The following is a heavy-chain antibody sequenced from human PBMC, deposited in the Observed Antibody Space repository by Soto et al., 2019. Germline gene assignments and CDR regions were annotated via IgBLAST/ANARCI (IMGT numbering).Heavy chain of an antibody. J-gene: IGHJ5*02. Sequence: SVKVSCKASGGTFSSYAISWVRQAPGQGLEWMGGIIPIFGTANYAQKFQGRVTITADESTSTAYMELSSLRSEDTAVYYCARVPGYCGGDCYSNWFDPWGQGTLVTVSS. CDR2: IIPIFGTA. CDR3: ARVPGYCGGDCYSNWFDP. V-gene: IGHV1-69*13. D-gene: IGHD2-21*02. CDR1: GGTFSSYA.